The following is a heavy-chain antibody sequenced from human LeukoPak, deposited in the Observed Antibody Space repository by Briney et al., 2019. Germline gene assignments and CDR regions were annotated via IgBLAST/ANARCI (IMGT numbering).Heavy chain of an antibody. V-gene: IGHV3-48*03. CDR1: GFAFSGRE. CDR2: ISSNGKTI. J-gene: IGHJ4*02. D-gene: IGHD5-12*01. CDR3: VRASYTGFDLHFDQ. Sequence: PGGSLRLSCSASGFAFSGREMAWVRQAPGKGLEWVSYISSNGKTILHADSVKGRITISRDNAKTSLYLQLGGLRVEDSAFYYCVRASYTGFDLHFDQWGQGTLVTVSS.